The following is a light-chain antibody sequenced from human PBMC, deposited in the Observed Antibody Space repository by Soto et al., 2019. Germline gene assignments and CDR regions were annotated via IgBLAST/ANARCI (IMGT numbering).Light chain of an antibody. CDR2: DAS. CDR1: QSVSSY. Sequence: EIVLTQSPATLSLSPGERATLSCRASQSVSSYLAWFQQRPGQPPRLLIHDASSRATGIPARFSGSGSGTDFTLTISSLEPEDFVVYYCQQRSNWPLTFGGGTKVEIK. V-gene: IGKV3-11*01. J-gene: IGKJ4*01. CDR3: QQRSNWPLT.